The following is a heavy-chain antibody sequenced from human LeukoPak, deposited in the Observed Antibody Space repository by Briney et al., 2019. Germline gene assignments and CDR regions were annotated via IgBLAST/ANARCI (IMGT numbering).Heavy chain of an antibody. J-gene: IGHJ6*02. V-gene: IGHV3-30*18. CDR2: ISYDGGNK. CDR1: GFTFSSYG. D-gene: IGHD3/OR15-3a*01. Sequence: PGRSLRLSCAASGFTFSSYGMHWVRQAPGKGLEWVAVISYDGGNKYYADSVKGRFTISRDNPKNTLYLQMNSLRAEDTAVYYSAKKGVWTGPKKNYYYYGMDVWGQGTTVTVSS. CDR3: AKKGVWTGPKKNYYYYGMDV.